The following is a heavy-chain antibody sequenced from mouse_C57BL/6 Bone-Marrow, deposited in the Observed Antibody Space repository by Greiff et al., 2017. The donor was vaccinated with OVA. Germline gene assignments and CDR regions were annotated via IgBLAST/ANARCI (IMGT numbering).Heavy chain of an antibody. J-gene: IGHJ3*01. Sequence: VQLQQSGAELARPGASVKLSCKASGYTFTSYGISWVKQRTGQGLEWIGEIYPRSGNTYYNEKFKGKATLTADKSSSTAYMELRSLTSEDSAVYFCARGNDYDVFAYWGQGTLVTVSA. CDR2: IYPRSGNT. D-gene: IGHD2-4*01. V-gene: IGHV1-81*01. CDR1: GYTFTSYG. CDR3: ARGNDYDVFAY.